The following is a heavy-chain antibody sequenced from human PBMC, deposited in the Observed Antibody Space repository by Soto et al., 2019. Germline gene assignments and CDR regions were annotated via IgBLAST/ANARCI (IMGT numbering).Heavy chain of an antibody. CDR3: ARSTAMVRGVPDY. CDR2: IYHSGST. V-gene: IGHV4-30-2*01. J-gene: IGHJ4*02. CDR1: GGSISSGGYS. D-gene: IGHD3-10*01. Sequence: QLQLQESGSGLVKPSQTLSLTCAVSGGSISSGGYSWSWIRQPPGKGLEWIGYIYHSGSTYYNPSLKRRVTISVDRSKNQFSLKLSSVTAADTAVYYCARSTAMVRGVPDYWGQGTLVTVSS.